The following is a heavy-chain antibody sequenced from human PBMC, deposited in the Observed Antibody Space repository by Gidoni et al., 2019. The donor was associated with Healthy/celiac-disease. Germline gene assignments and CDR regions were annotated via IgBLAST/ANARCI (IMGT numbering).Heavy chain of an antibody. CDR2: MNPNSGNT. D-gene: IGHD2-2*01. CDR1: GYTFTSYD. V-gene: IGHV1-8*01. CDR3: ATMPYYYYGMDV. J-gene: IGHJ6*02. Sequence: QVQLVQSGAEVKKPGASVKVSCKASGYTFTSYDIHWVRQATGQGLEWMGWMNPNSGNTGYAQKFQGRVTMTRNTSISTAYMELSSLRSEDTAVYYCATMPYYYYGMDVWGQGTTVTVSS.